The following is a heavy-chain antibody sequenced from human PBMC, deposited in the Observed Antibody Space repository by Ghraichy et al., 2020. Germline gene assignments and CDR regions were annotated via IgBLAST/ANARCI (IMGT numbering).Heavy chain of an antibody. CDR1: GGPISSYY. V-gene: IGHV4-59*01. Sequence: SETLSLTCTVSGGPISSYYWSWIRQPPGKGLEWIGYIYYSGSTDYNPSLKSRVTISADMSKNQFSLKLSSVIAADTAVYYCARKQNTSWLFDYWGQGTLVTVSS. D-gene: IGHD5-12*01. J-gene: IGHJ4*02. CDR2: IYYSGST. CDR3: ARKQNTSWLFDY.